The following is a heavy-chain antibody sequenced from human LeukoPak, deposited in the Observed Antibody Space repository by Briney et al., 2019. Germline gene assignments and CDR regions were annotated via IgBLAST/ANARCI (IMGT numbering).Heavy chain of an antibody. Sequence: PSETLSLTCTVSGGSISSYYWSWIRQPPGKGLEWIGYICYSGSTKYNPSLKSRVTISVDTSKNQFSLKLSSVTAADTAVYYCARDERSRYYYMDVWGKGTTVTVSS. J-gene: IGHJ6*03. V-gene: IGHV4-59*01. CDR1: GGSISSYY. CDR2: ICYSGST. CDR3: ARDERSRYYYMDV.